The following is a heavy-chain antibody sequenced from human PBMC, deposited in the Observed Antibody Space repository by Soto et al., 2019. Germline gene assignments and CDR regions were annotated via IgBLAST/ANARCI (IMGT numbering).Heavy chain of an antibody. V-gene: IGHV4-59*01. D-gene: IGHD2-2*01. CDR2: IYYSGST. CDR3: ARDSVVPAAPWAYYMDV. Sequence: PSETLSLTCTVSGGSISSYYWSWIRQPPGKGLEWIGYIYYSGSTNYNPSLKSRVTISVDTSKNQFSLKLSSVTAADTAVYYCARDSVVPAAPWAYYMDVWGKGTTVTVSS. CDR1: GGSISSYY. J-gene: IGHJ6*03.